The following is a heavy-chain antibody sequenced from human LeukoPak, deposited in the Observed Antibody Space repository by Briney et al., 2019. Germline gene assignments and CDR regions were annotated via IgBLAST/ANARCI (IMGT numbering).Heavy chain of an antibody. CDR1: GFTFGSYG. CDR3: ARGSGYHTDY. V-gene: IGHV1-2*06. Sequence: GRSLRLSCAASGFTFGSYGMHWVRQAPGQGLEWMGRINPNSGGTNYAQKFQGRVTMTRDTSISTAYMELSRLRSDDTAVYYCARGSGYHTDYWGQGTLVTVSS. CDR2: INPNSGGT. D-gene: IGHD3-3*01. J-gene: IGHJ4*02.